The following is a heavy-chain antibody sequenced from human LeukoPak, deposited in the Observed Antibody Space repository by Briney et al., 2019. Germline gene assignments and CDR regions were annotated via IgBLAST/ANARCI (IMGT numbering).Heavy chain of an antibody. J-gene: IGHJ6*02. CDR3: ARDSISFPLHYDSSGYYNPYYYGMDV. CDR1: GFTVSSNY. V-gene: IGHV3-53*01. Sequence: PGGSLRLSCAASGFTVSSNYMSWVRQAPGKGLEWVSVIYSGGSTYYADSVKGRFTISRDNSKNTLYLQMNSLRAEDTAVYYCARDSISFPLHYDSSGYYNPYYYGMDVWGQGTTVTVSS. D-gene: IGHD3-22*01. CDR2: IYSGGST.